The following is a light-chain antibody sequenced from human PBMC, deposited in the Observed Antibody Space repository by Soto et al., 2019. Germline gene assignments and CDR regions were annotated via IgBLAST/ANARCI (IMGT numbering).Light chain of an antibody. CDR2: SNN. J-gene: IGLJ3*02. CDR3: AAWDDSLSGVV. CDR1: TSNFGGNS. Sequence: QAVVTQPPSASGTPGQRVIISCSGSTSNFGGNSANWYQQFPGTAPKVLIYSNNQRPSGVPDRFSGSKSGTSASLAISGLRTEDEAQYYCAAWDDSLSGVVFGGGTKVTVL. V-gene: IGLV1-47*02.